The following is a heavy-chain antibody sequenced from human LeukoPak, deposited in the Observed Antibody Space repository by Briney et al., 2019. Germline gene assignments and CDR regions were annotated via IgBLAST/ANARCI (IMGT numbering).Heavy chain of an antibody. CDR2: TYYRSKWHY. V-gene: IGHV6-1*01. CDR1: GDRVSSNSAA. Sequence: SQTLSLTSAISGDRVSSNSAAWNWIRQSPPRGLEWLGRTYYRSKWHYDYAESVKRRITVNPDTSKNQFSLQLNSVTPEDTAVYYCARQSSTDYYYYGLDVWGQGTTVAVSS. CDR3: ARQSSTDYYYYGLDV. J-gene: IGHJ6*02. D-gene: IGHD1-1*01.